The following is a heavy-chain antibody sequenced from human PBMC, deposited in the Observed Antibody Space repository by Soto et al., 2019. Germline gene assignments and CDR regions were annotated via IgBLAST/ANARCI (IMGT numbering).Heavy chain of an antibody. J-gene: IGHJ6*02. V-gene: IGHV1-69*13. Sequence: SVKVSWKTSGGAFSSYAISWVRQAPGQGLEWMGGIIPIFGTANYAQKFQGRVTITADESTSTAYMELSSLRSEDTAVYYCARDYYDSSGYSGGPDYYYYGMDVWGQGTTVTVSS. CDR1: GGAFSSYA. D-gene: IGHD3-22*01. CDR2: IIPIFGTA. CDR3: ARDYYDSSGYSGGPDYYYYGMDV.